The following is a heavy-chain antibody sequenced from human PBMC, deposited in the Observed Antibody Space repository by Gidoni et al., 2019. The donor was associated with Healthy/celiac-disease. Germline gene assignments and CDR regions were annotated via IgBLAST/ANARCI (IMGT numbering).Heavy chain of an antibody. J-gene: IGHJ4*02. D-gene: IGHD2-15*01. CDR3: ARHELAGGFDY. V-gene: IGHV5-51*01. CDR1: GYSFTSYW. CDR2: ILPGDCDT. Sequence: QLVQSGEAVTKPGESLRTSWKGSGYSFTSYWIGWGRQKPGQGLVWMVIILPGDCDTRYSPSFQGQVTSSADKSSSTAYLQWSSLKAADTAMEYCARHELAGGFDYWGQGTLVTVSS.